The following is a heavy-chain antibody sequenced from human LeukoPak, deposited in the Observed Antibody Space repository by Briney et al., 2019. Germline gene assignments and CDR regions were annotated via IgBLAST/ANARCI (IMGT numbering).Heavy chain of an antibody. CDR3: ASFQNTIFGVVIPSAFDY. D-gene: IGHD3-3*01. CDR1: GFPFRDYV. V-gene: IGHV3-48*02. J-gene: IGHJ4*02. CDR2: INHNAELI. Sequence: GGSLRLSCAASGFPFRDYVMSWVRQAPGKGLEWVSYINHNAELIYYADSVKGRFTISRDNAKNSLYLQMNSLRDEDTAVYYCASFQNTIFGVVIPSAFDYWGQGTLVTVSS.